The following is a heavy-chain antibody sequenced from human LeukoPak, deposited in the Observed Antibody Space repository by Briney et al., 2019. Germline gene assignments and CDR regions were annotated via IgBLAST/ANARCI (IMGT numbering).Heavy chain of an antibody. Sequence: GGSLRLSCAASGFTFSSYAMSWVRQAPGKGLEWVSYIGSSSSTIYYADSVKGRFTISRDNAKNSLYLQMNSLRAEDTAVYYCARASDYGDYFDYWGQGTLVTVSS. CDR3: ARASDYGDYFDY. V-gene: IGHV3-48*01. CDR2: IGSSSSTI. J-gene: IGHJ4*02. CDR1: GFTFSSYA. D-gene: IGHD4-17*01.